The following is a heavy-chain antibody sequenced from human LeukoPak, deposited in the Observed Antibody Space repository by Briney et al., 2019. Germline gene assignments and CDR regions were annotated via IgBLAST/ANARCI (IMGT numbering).Heavy chain of an antibody. V-gene: IGHV4-39*01. CDR1: GGSISSSSYY. CDR3: ARLVVAATLVNWFDP. D-gene: IGHD2-15*01. Sequence: SETLSLTCTVSGGSISSSSYYWGWIRQPPGKGLEWIGSIYYSGSTYYNPSLKSRVTISVDTSKNQFSLKLSSVTAADTAVYYCARLVVAATLVNWFDPWGQGTLVTVSS. J-gene: IGHJ5*02. CDR2: IYYSGST.